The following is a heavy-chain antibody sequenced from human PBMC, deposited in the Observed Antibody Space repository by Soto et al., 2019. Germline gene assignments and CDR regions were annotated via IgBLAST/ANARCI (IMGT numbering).Heavy chain of an antibody. J-gene: IGHJ4*02. CDR3: ARDQGTAMGFDY. Sequence: SETLSLTCTVSGGSISSGGYYLSWIRQHPGKGLEWIGYIYYSGSTYYNPSLKSRVTISVDTSKNQFSLKLSSVTAADTAVYYCARDQGTAMGFDYWGQGTLVTVSS. D-gene: IGHD5-18*01. V-gene: IGHV4-31*03. CDR2: IYYSGST. CDR1: GGSISSGGYY.